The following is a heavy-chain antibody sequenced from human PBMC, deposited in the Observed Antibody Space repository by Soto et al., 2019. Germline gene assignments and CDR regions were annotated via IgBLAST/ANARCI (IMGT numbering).Heavy chain of an antibody. J-gene: IGHJ4*02. V-gene: IGHV3-30*04. D-gene: IGHD3-22*01. Sequence: PGGSLRLSCAASGFTFSNYALHWIRQAPGKGLEWVAVITFDGRTQYYADSVKGRFTISRDPSKNKLYLQMNSLGTEDTAVYFCARDLHSYDSSGYFDSWGQGTLVTVSS. CDR2: ITFDGRTQ. CDR3: ARDLHSYDSSGYFDS. CDR1: GFTFSNYA.